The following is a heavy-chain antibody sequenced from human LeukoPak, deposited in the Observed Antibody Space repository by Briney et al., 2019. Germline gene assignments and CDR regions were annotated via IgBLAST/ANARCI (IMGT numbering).Heavy chain of an antibody. CDR3: AIYRGGFLKWLLSPKDAFDI. Sequence: GGSLRLSCAASGFTFRSYSMNWVRQAPGKGLEWVSSISSSSSYIYYADSVKGRFTISRDNAKNSLYLQMNSLRAEDTAVYYCAIYRGGFLKWLLSPKDAFDIWGQGTMVTVSS. D-gene: IGHD3-3*01. V-gene: IGHV3-21*01. J-gene: IGHJ3*02. CDR2: ISSSSSYI. CDR1: GFTFRSYS.